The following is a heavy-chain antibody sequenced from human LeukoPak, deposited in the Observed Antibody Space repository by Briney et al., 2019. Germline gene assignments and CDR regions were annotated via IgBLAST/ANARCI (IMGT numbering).Heavy chain of an antibody. J-gene: IGHJ4*02. Sequence: SETLSLTCAVYGGSFSGYYWSWIRQPPGKGLEWIGEINHSGSTNYNPSLKSRVTISVDTSKNQFSLKVSSVTAADTAVYYCARSLSSSGWYTSYWWGQGTLVTVSS. CDR1: GGSFSGYY. V-gene: IGHV4-34*01. CDR3: ARSLSSSGWYTSYW. D-gene: IGHD6-19*01. CDR2: INHSGST.